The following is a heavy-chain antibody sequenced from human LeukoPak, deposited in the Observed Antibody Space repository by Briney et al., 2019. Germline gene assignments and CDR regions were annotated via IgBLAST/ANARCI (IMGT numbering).Heavy chain of an antibody. Sequence: SETLSLTCAVYGGSFSGYYWSWIRQPPGKGLEWIGEINDSGSTNYNASLKRRVTTSVDTSKNQCCLKMSSVTAAETAVYYCAIGGSGYYRRHDYWGQRTLVTVSS. D-gene: IGHD3-3*01. V-gene: IGHV4-34*01. CDR3: AIGGSGYYRRHDY. J-gene: IGHJ4*02. CDR2: INDSGST. CDR1: GGSFSGYY.